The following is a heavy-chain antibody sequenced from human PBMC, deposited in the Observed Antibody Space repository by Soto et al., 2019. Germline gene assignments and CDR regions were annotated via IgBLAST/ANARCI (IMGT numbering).Heavy chain of an antibody. D-gene: IGHD3-22*01. CDR1: GGTFSSYA. Sequence: QVQLVQSGAEVKKPGSSVKVSCKASGGTFSSYAISWVRQAPGQGLEWMGGIIPIFGTANYAQKFQGRVTITADESTSTACRELSSLRSEDTAVYYCARNLLRGDSSGYYYDYWGQGTLVTVSS. J-gene: IGHJ4*02. V-gene: IGHV1-69*01. CDR3: ARNLLRGDSSGYYYDY. CDR2: IIPIFGTA.